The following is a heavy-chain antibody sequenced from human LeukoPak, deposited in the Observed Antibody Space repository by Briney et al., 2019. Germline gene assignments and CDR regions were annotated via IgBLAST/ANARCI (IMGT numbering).Heavy chain of an antibody. CDR2: ISAYNGHT. V-gene: IGHV1-18*04. CDR1: GYTFSSYG. J-gene: IGHJ4*02. D-gene: IGHD3-9*01. Sequence: ASVKVSCKASGYTFSSYGFSWLRQAPGQGLEWMGWISAYNGHTNYAQKLQGRVTMTTDTSTSTAYMELRSLISDDTAVYYCARGLPQYYDILTGYSRGFDYWGQGTLVTVSS. CDR3: ARGLPQYYDILTGYSRGFDY.